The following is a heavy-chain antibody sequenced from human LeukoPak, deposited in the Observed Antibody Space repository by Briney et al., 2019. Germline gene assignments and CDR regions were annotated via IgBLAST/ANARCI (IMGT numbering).Heavy chain of an antibody. V-gene: IGHV4-34*01. CDR2: INHSGST. Sequence: SETLSLTCAVYGGSLSGYYWSWIRQHPGKGLEWIGEINHSGSTNYNPSLKSRVTISVDTSKNQFSLKLSSVTAADTAVYYCARGEIVVVVPAAISSRDNWFDPWGQGTLVTVSS. J-gene: IGHJ5*02. CDR1: GGSLSGYY. D-gene: IGHD2-2*01. CDR3: ARGEIVVVVPAAISSRDNWFDP.